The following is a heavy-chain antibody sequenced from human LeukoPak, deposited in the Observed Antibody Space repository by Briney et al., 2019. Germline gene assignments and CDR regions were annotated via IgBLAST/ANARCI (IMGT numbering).Heavy chain of an antibody. CDR1: GYTFSSYG. CDR2: TSANNGDT. J-gene: IGHJ4*02. D-gene: IGHD6-25*01. Sequence: GASVKVSCKASGYTFSSYGISWVRQAPGQGLEWTGRTSANNGDTNYAQKFQGRVTMTTDTSASTAYMELRSLRSDDTAVYYCARWGPVYASGSLPWGQGTLVTVSS. V-gene: IGHV1-18*04. CDR3: ARWGPVYASGSLP.